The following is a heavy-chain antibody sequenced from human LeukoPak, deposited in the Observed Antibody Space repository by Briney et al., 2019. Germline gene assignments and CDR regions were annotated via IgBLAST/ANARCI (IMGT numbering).Heavy chain of an antibody. Sequence: PGGSLRLSCAASGFTFSSYWMSWVRQAPGKGLEWVANIKQDGSEKYYVDSVKSRFTISRDNAKNSLYLQMNSLRAEDTAVYYCARVHWNYGDYFDYWGQGTLVTVSS. D-gene: IGHD1-7*01. CDR2: IKQDGSEK. CDR3: ARVHWNYGDYFDY. V-gene: IGHV3-7*01. J-gene: IGHJ4*02. CDR1: GFTFSSYW.